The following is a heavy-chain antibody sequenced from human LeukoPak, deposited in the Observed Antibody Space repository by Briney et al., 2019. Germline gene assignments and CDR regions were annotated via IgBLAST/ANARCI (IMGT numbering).Heavy chain of an antibody. D-gene: IGHD6-13*01. CDR2: IDWDDDK. CDR3: ARIRDPAYSSSWYDDY. CDR1: GFSLSTSGMC. Sequence: SGPALVKPTQTLTLTCTFSGFSLSTSGMCVSWIRQPPGKALEWLARIDWDDDKYYSTSLKTRLTTSKDTSKNQVVLTVTNMDPVDTSTYYCARIRDPAYSSSWYDDYWGQGTLVTVSS. V-gene: IGHV2-70*11. J-gene: IGHJ4*02.